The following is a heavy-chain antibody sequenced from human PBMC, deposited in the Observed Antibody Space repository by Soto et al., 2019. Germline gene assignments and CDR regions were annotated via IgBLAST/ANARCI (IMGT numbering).Heavy chain of an antibody. D-gene: IGHD3-10*01. CDR3: ARVRGVTKSKYYYYGMDV. J-gene: IGHJ6*02. Sequence: SETLSLTCTVSGGSISSYYWSWIRQPPGKGLEWIGYIYYSGSTNYNPSLKSRVTISVDTSKNQFSLKLSSVTAADTAVYYCARVRGVTKSKYYYYGMDVWGQGTTVT. V-gene: IGHV4-59*01. CDR1: GGSISSYY. CDR2: IYYSGST.